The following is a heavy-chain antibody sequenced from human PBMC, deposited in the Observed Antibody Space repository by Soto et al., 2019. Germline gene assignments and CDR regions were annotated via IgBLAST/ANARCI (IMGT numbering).Heavy chain of an antibody. V-gene: IGHV1-3*01. CDR3: ARVLHPYHYFWGSYRHDALDI. Sequence: ASVKVSCKASGYTFTSYAMHWVRQAPGQRLEWMGWINAGNGNTKYSQKFQGRVTITRDTSASTAYMELSSLRSEDTAVYYCARVLHPYHYFWGSYRHDALDIWGQGTMVTVSS. D-gene: IGHD3-16*02. CDR1: GYTFTSYA. J-gene: IGHJ3*02. CDR2: INAGNGNT.